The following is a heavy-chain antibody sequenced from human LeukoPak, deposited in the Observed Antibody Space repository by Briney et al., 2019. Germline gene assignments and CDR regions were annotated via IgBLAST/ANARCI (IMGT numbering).Heavy chain of an antibody. CDR2: IKQDGSEK. D-gene: IGHD2-8*02. CDR3: ARDLVGHYYYYMDV. CDR1: GFTFRSYW. V-gene: IGHV3-7*01. Sequence: GGSLRLSCAASGFTFRSYWRSWVRQAPGKGLEWVANIKQDGSEKYYVDSVKGRFTISRDNAKNSLYLQMNSLRAEDTAVYYCARDLVGHYYYYMDVWGKGTTVTVSS. J-gene: IGHJ6*03.